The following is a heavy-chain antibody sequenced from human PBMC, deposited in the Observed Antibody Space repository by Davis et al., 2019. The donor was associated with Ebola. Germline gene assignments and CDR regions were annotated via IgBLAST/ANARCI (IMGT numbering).Heavy chain of an antibody. CDR1: GYTFTSYG. CDR2: ISAYNGNT. Sequence: ASVKVSCKTSGYTFTSYGISWVRQAPGQGLEWMGWISAYNGNTNYAQKLQGRVTMTTDTSTSTAYMELRSLRSDDTAVYYCARLPESSWVDGMDVWGQGTTVTVSS. V-gene: IGHV1-18*04. J-gene: IGHJ6*02. D-gene: IGHD1-14*01. CDR3: ARLPESSWVDGMDV.